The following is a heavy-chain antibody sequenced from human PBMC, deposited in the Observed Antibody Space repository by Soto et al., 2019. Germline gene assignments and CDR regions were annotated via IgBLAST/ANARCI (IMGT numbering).Heavy chain of an antibody. Sequence: EVQLVESGGGLVQPGGSLRLSCADSGFSFSSYWMHWVRQGPGKGLVWVSRINTDGSSKNYADSVKGRFTISRDNAKNTLYLQMNSLRAEDTAVYYCARSPGGYSIDWGPGTIVTVSS. CDR2: INTDGSSK. D-gene: IGHD3-16*01. J-gene: IGHJ4*03. V-gene: IGHV3-74*01. CDR3: ARSPGGYSID. CDR1: GFSFSSYW.